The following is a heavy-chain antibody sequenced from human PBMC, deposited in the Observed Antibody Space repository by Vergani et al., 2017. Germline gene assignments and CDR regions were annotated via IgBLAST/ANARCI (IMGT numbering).Heavy chain of an antibody. Sequence: QVQLVQSGAEVKKPGASVKVSCKASGYTFTSYGISWVRQAPGQGLEWMGWISAYNGNPNYAQKLQGRVTMTTDTTTSTAYLGLRSLRSDDTAVSYCTRDIEVPNLVGGNDYWGQGTLVTVSS. CDR1: GYTFTSYG. V-gene: IGHV1-18*04. CDR2: ISAYNGNP. D-gene: IGHD6-19*01. J-gene: IGHJ4*02. CDR3: TRDIEVPNLVGGNDY.